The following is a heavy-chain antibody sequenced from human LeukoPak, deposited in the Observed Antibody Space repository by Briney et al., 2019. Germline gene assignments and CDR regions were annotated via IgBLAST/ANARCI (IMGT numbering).Heavy chain of an antibody. CDR3: ARDLAGRYYYYYMDV. CDR2: IYTSGST. CDR1: GGSISSYY. V-gene: IGHV4-4*07. Sequence: SETLSLTCTVSGGSISSYYWSWIRQPAGKGLEWIGRIYTSGSTNYNPSLKSRVTISVDTSKNQFSLKLSSVTAADTAVYYCARDLAGRYYYYYMDVWGKGTTVTVSS. D-gene: IGHD3-16*01. J-gene: IGHJ6*03.